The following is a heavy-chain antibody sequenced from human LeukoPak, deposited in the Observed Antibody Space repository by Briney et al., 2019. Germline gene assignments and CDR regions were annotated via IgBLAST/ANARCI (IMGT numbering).Heavy chain of an antibody. CDR1: GFTFSSYA. CDR3: EKGGVVCTRYYFDS. J-gene: IGHJ4*02. CDR2: IRGDGGRR. Sequence: GGSLRLSCAASGFTFSSYAMSWVRQAPGKGLEWVSDIRGDGGRRYYADSVKGRFTISRDNSKNSLYLQMNSLRAEDTAVYYCEKGGVVCTRYYFDSWGQGNLVTVSS. V-gene: IGHV3-23*01. D-gene: IGHD3-10*01.